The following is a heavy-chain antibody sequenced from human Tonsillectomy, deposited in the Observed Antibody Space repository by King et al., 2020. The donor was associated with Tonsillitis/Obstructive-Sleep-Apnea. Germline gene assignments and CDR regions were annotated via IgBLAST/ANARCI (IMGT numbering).Heavy chain of an antibody. CDR1: GYTFTSYD. Sequence: QLVQSGAEVKKPGASVKVSRKASGYTFTSYDINWVRQATGQGLEWMGWMNPNSGNTGYAQKFQGRVTMTRNTSISTAYMELSSLRSEDTAVYYCARVYSPWGWLQFQSLAYYFDYWGQGTLVTVSS. V-gene: IGHV1-8*01. D-gene: IGHD5-24*01. CDR3: ARVYSPWGWLQFQSLAYYFDY. J-gene: IGHJ4*02. CDR2: MNPNSGNT.